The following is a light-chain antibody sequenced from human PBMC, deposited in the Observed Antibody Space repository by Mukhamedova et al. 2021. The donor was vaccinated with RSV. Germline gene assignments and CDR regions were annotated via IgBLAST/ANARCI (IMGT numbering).Light chain of an antibody. CDR3: TSYTTSATVL. V-gene: IGLV2-14*03. CDR2: DVN. J-gene: IGLJ3*02. Sequence: YQHQAGKAPKLIIYDVNNRPFGVSARFSGSKSANSASLTISGLQADDEADYYCTSYTTSATVLFGGGTKVTVL.